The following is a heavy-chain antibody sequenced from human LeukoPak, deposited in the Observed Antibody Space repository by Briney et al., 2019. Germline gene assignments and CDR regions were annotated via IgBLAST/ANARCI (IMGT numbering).Heavy chain of an antibody. Sequence: TSETLSLTCTVSGGSISSSSYYWGWIRQPPGKGLEWIGSIYYSGSTYYNPSLKSRVTISVDTSKNQFSLKLSSVTAADTAVYYCASRKGRYSYAEENWGQGTLVTVSS. CDR2: IYYSGST. CDR1: GGSISSSSYY. CDR3: ASRKGRYSYAEEN. J-gene: IGHJ4*02. D-gene: IGHD5-18*01. V-gene: IGHV4-39*07.